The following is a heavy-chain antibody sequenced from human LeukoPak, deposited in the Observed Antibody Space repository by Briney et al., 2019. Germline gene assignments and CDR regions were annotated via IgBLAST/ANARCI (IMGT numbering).Heavy chain of an antibody. J-gene: IGHJ4*02. V-gene: IGHV1-2*02. CDR1: GYTFTSYG. CDR3: ARDHPHDKGYSGYSYFDS. D-gene: IGHD5-12*01. Sequence: ASVKVSCKASGYTFTSYGISWVRQAPGQGLEWMGWINPNSGGTNYAQKFQGRVTMTRDTSISTAYMDLRSLRSDDTAVYYCARDHPHDKGYSGYSYFDSWGQGTLVTVSS. CDR2: INPNSGGT.